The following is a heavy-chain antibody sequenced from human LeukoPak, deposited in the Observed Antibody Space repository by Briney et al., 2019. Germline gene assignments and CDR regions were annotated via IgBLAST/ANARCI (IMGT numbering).Heavy chain of an antibody. CDR3: VRSPQLDP. D-gene: IGHD6-13*01. Sequence: SETLSLTCTVSGGSIGSYYWSWVRQPPGKGLERIGYIQDSVTSYTDNPSLQSRVTISVDTSKNQFSLTVTSVTAADTAVYYCVRSPQLDPWGQGILVTVSS. CDR2: IQDSVTSY. J-gene: IGHJ5*02. CDR1: GGSIGSYY. V-gene: IGHV4-59*01.